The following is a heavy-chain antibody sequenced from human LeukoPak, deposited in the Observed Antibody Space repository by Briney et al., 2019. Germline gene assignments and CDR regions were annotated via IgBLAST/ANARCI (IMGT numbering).Heavy chain of an antibody. V-gene: IGHV3-33*01. D-gene: IGHD3-22*01. Sequence: GGSLRLSCAASGFTFSSYGMHWVRQAPGKGLEWVAVIWYDGSNKYYADSVKGRFTISRDNSKNTLYLQINSLRAEDTAVYYCARDRLVVVRNWFDPWGQGTLVTVSS. J-gene: IGHJ5*02. CDR3: ARDRLVVVRNWFDP. CDR2: IWYDGSNK. CDR1: GFTFSSYG.